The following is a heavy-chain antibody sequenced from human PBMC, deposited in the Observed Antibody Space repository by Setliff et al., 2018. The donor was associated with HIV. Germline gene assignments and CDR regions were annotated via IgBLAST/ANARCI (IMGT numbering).Heavy chain of an antibody. CDR3: ARGDGYINY. CDR1: GGSFSDYY. Sequence: SETLSLTCAVYGGSFSDYYWSWIRQSPGRGLEWIGEINHGGSTIYNPSLKSRVTISIDTSKNQFSLNLTSMAAADTAVYYCARGDGYINYWGQGALVTVSS. CDR2: INHGGST. V-gene: IGHV4-34*01. D-gene: IGHD6-25*01. J-gene: IGHJ4*02.